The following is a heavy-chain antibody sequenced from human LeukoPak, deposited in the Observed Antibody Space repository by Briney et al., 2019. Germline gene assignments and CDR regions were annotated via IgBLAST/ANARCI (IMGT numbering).Heavy chain of an antibody. V-gene: IGHV3-48*03. CDR1: GFTFSSYA. Sequence: GGSLRLSCAASGFTFSSYAMSWVRQAPGKGLEWISCISSDGSMIGYADSVKGRSTISRDNTKNSVYLQMNSLRAEDTAVYYCTSASYFTWGQGTLVTVSS. CDR3: TSASYFT. J-gene: IGHJ4*02. CDR2: ISSDGSMI. D-gene: IGHD1-26*01.